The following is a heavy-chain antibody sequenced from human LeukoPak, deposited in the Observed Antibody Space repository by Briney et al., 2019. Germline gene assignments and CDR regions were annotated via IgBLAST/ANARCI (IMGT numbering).Heavy chain of an antibody. CDR3: AARSSYSSGWNFDY. D-gene: IGHD6-19*01. CDR2: IVVGSGNT. Sequence: RXARGQXXXXIGWIVVGSGNTNYAQKFLERVTITRDMSTSTAYMELSSLRSEDTAVYYCAARSSYSSGWNFDYWGQGTLVTVSS. J-gene: IGHJ4*02. V-gene: IGHV1-58*01.